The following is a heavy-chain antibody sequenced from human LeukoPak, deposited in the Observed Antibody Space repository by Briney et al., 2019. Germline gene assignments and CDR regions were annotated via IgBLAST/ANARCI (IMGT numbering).Heavy chain of an antibody. CDR1: GGSISSYY. V-gene: IGHV4-59*08. D-gene: IGHD6-19*01. CDR3: ARGSGRDWFDP. CDR2: IYCSGST. J-gene: IGHJ5*02. Sequence: SETLSLTCTVSGGSISSYYWSWIRQPPGKGLEWIGYIYCSGSTNYNPSLKSRVTISVDTSKNQFSLKLSSVTAADTAVYYCARGSGRDWFDPWGQGTLVTVSS.